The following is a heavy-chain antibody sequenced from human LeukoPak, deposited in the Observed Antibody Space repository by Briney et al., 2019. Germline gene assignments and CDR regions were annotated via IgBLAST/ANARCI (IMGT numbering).Heavy chain of an antibody. D-gene: IGHD3-9*01. Sequence: GRSLRLSCAASGFTFSSYGMHWVRQAPGKGLEWVAVISYDGSNKYYADSVKGRFTISRDNSKNTLYLQMNSLRAEDTAVYYCANHRPGSIYCFDYWGQGTLVTVSS. J-gene: IGHJ4*02. CDR2: ISYDGSNK. V-gene: IGHV3-30*18. CDR3: ANHRPGSIYCFDY. CDR1: GFTFSSYG.